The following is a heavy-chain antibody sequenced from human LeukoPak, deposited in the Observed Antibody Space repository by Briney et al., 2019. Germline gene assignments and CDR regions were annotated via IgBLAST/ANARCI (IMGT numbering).Heavy chain of an antibody. Sequence: GGSLRLSCAASGFTVSSNYMNWVRQAPGKGLEWVSVIFSGGNTYYADSVKGRFTISRDNSKNTVYLQMNSLRAEDTAVYYCARLGASRRYFDYWGQGTLVTVSS. D-gene: IGHD1-26*01. J-gene: IGHJ4*02. CDR1: GFTVSSNY. CDR3: ARLGASRRYFDY. V-gene: IGHV3-53*01. CDR2: IFSGGNT.